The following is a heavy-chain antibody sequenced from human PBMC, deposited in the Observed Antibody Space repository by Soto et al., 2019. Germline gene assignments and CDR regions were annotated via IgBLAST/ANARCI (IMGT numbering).Heavy chain of an antibody. Sequence: QVQLVQSGAEVKKPGASVKVSCKASGYTFTSYISWVRQAPGQGLEWMGWISAYNGNTYHARKLQGRVTMTTDTSTSTAYMELRSLRSDDTAVYYCARDVGYGVIDYWGQGTLVTVSS. J-gene: IGHJ4*02. CDR1: GYTFTSY. CDR2: ISAYNGNT. CDR3: ARDVGYGVIDY. D-gene: IGHD4-17*01. V-gene: IGHV1-18*01.